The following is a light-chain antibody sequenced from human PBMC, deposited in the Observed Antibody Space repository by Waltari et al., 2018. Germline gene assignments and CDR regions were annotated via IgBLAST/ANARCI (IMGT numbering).Light chain of an antibody. J-gene: IGLJ2*01. CDR3: CSYAGSTTWL. CDR2: EVN. Sequence: QSALTQPASVSGSPGQSITISCTGSNSDVGHYNLVSLYQQHPGKAPKLLLYEVNQRPSAVSSRFSGSKSGITASLTISGLQAEDEADFYCCSYAGSTTWLFGGGTRLTVL. CDR1: NSDVGHYNL. V-gene: IGLV2-23*02.